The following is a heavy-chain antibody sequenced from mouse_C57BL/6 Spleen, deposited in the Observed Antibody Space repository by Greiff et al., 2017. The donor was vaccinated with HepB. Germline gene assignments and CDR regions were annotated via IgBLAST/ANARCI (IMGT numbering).Heavy chain of an antibody. CDR1: GYTFTDYY. V-gene: IGHV1-26*01. D-gene: IGHD1-1*01. CDR3: ASFYYYGSSYHRWYFDV. J-gene: IGHJ1*03. Sequence: VEPGASVKISCKASGYTFTDYYMNWVKQSHGKSLEWIGDINPNNGGTSYNQKFKGKATLTVDKSSSTAYMELRSLTSEDSAVYYCASFYYYGSSYHRWYFDVWGTGTTVTVSS. CDR2: INPNNGGT.